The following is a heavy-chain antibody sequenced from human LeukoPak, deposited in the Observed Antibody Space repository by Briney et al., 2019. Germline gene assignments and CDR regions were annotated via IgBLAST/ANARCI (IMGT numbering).Heavy chain of an antibody. Sequence: SETLSLTCAVYGGSFSGYYWSWIRQPPGKGLEWIGEINHSGSTNYNPSLKSRVTISVDTSKNQFSLKLSSVTAADTAVYYCARDSTVQLWSSYWYFDLWGRGTLVTVSS. D-gene: IGHD5-18*01. CDR2: INHSGST. CDR1: GGSFSGYY. V-gene: IGHV4-34*01. CDR3: ARDSTVQLWSSYWYFDL. J-gene: IGHJ2*01.